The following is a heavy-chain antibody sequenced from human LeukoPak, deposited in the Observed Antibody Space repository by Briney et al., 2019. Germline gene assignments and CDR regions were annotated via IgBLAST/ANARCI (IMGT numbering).Heavy chain of an antibody. CDR3: AKALGFGNYYDSSGHSDY. CDR1: GFTFSSYG. D-gene: IGHD3-22*01. J-gene: IGHJ4*02. Sequence: PGGSLRLSCAASGFTFSSYGMHWVRQAPGKGLEWVAFIRYDGSNKYYADSVKGRFTISRDNSKNTLYLQMNSLRAEDTAVYYCAKALGFGNYYDSSGHSDYWGQGTLVTVSS. CDR2: IRYDGSNK. V-gene: IGHV3-30*02.